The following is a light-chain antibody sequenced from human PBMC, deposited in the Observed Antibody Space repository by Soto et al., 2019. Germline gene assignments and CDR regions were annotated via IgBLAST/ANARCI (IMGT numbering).Light chain of an antibody. CDR1: QTISVT. CDR2: GAS. J-gene: IGKJ3*01. V-gene: IGKV3-15*01. CDR3: QQYNRWTLT. Sequence: EIVLAQSPCIVSLSPGERATLSCGAIQTISVTSLAWYQQKPGQAPRLLIYGASTRATGIPDRFSGSGSGTEFTLTISSLQSGDFAVYYCQQYNRWTLTFGPGTKVDIK.